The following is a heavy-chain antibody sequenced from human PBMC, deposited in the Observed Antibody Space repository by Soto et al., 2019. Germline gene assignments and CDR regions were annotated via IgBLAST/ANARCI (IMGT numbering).Heavy chain of an antibody. Sequence: GASVKVSCKASGYTFTGHYIHWVRQAPEQGPEWMGEIGPESGATRYAQKFQGRVTMTRDMSITIVYMELNNLSPDDTAVYYCGRGRSGQIVVFYWGQGTPVTVSS. D-gene: IGHD1-26*01. CDR1: GYTFTGHY. CDR3: GRGRSGQIVVFY. V-gene: IGHV1-2*02. CDR2: IGPESGAT. J-gene: IGHJ4*02.